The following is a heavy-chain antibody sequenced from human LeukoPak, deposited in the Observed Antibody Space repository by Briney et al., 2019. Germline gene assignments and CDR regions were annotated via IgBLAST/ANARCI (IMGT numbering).Heavy chain of an antibody. V-gene: IGHV3-30*02. CDR2: IRHDGSYQ. D-gene: IGHD3-22*01. CDR1: GFTFSSYG. CDR3: AKNRDSSDYPRDFDF. J-gene: IGHJ4*02. Sequence: GGSLRLSCAAFGFTFSSYGMHWVRQTPGKGLEWAAFIRHDGSYQQYADSVKGRFTVSRDNSKDMVYLQMNSLRTEDTAVYYCAKNRDSSDYPRDFDFWGQGTLVTVSS.